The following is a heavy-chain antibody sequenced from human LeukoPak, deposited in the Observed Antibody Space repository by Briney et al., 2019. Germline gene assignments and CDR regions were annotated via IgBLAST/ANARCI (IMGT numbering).Heavy chain of an antibody. CDR2: ITSSGEAT. J-gene: IGHJ5*02. V-gene: IGHV3-23*01. CDR3: VKDLPNYTHDNGHYYRRDGES. CDR1: GFTFSVYA. Sequence: GGSLRLSCDASGFTFSVYAMSWVRQRTGKGLEWVSSITSSGEATYYADSVKGRFTISRDNPRYTLYLQMNSLRVEDTAIYYCVKDLPNYTHDNGHYYRRDGESWGQGNLVTVSS. D-gene: IGHD3-22*01.